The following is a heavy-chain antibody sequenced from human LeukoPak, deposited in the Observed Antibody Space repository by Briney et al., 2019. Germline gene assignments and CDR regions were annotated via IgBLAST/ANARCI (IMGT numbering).Heavy chain of an antibody. V-gene: IGHV3-20*01. J-gene: IGHJ4*02. CDR1: GFTFDDYG. CDR3: ASFDGYCTNGVCYGGYFDY. D-gene: IGHD2-8*01. Sequence: GGSLRLSCAASGFTFDDYGMSWVRQAPGKGLEWVSGINWNGGSTGYADSVKGRFTISRDNAKNSLYLQMNSLRAEDTALYHCASFDGYCTNGVCYGGYFDYWGQGTLVTVSS. CDR2: INWNGGST.